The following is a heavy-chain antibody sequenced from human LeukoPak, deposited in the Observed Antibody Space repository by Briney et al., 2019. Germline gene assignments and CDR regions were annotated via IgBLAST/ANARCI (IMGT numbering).Heavy chain of an antibody. CDR3: AGSIAARLDY. CDR1: GDSFSSGGYY. CDR2: IYYSGRT. J-gene: IGHJ4*02. D-gene: IGHD6-6*01. Sequence: KSSETLSLTCTVSGDSFSSGGYYWTWIRQPPGGGLEWLGYIYYSGRTDYNPPFKSRVTISIDTSKNQFSLKLSSVTAADTAVYYCAGSIAARLDYWGQGTLVTVSS. V-gene: IGHV4-61*08.